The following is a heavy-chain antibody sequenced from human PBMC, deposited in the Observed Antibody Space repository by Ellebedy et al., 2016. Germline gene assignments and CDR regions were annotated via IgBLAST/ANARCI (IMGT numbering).Heavy chain of an antibody. J-gene: IGHJ6*03. Sequence: GESLKISXAASGFTFRNYAMNWVRQAPGKGLEWVSGISGRSGNTYYAAPVKGRFTISRDNSKNTLFLQVNSLRAEDTAVYFCARDASGYYVSGRSNYFCHFMDVWGNGATVAVAS. CDR1: GFTFRNYA. CDR3: ARDASGYYVSGRSNYFCHFMDV. V-gene: IGHV3-23*01. CDR2: ISGRSGNT. D-gene: IGHD3-10*01.